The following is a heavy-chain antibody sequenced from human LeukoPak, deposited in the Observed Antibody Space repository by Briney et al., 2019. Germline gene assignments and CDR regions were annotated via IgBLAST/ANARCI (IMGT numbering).Heavy chain of an antibody. Sequence: PGGSLRLSCAASGFTFSSYGTHWVRQAPGKGLEWVAVISYDGSTKYYADSVKGRFTISRDNSKNTLYLQMNSLRGEDTAVYYCAKGSGDSSGWYALGYWGQGTLVTVSS. V-gene: IGHV3-30*18. CDR3: AKGSGDSSGWYALGY. CDR1: GFTFSSYG. D-gene: IGHD6-19*01. J-gene: IGHJ4*02. CDR2: ISYDGSTK.